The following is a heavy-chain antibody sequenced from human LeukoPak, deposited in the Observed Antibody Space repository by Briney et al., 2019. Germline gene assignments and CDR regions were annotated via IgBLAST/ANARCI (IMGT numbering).Heavy chain of an antibody. CDR3: AKDLGYYGSWSYFNIAEYFQN. CDR1: VLLYSSYA. J-gene: IGHJ1*01. Sequence: GGSLRLSCGASVLLYSSYAMSWVRQAPGKGLEWVAVISYDGSNKYYADSVKGRFTISRDNSKNTLYLQMNSLRAEDTAVYYRAKDLGYYGSWSYFNIAEYFQNWGQGTLVTVSS. V-gene: IGHV3-30*04. D-gene: IGHD3-10*01. CDR2: ISYDGSNK.